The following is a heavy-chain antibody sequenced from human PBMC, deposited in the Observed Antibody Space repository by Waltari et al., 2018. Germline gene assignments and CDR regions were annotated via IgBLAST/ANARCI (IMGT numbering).Heavy chain of an antibody. CDR1: GGSISSYY. CDR2: IYYSGST. J-gene: IGHJ4*02. V-gene: IGHV4-59*01. CDR3: ASLSGGYLDY. Sequence: QVQLQESGPGLVKPSETLSLTCTVSGGSISSYYWSWIRQPPGKGLEWIGYIYYSGSTNYNPSLKSRVTISVDTSKNQFSLKLSSVTAADTAVYYCASLSGGYLDYWGQGTLVTVSS.